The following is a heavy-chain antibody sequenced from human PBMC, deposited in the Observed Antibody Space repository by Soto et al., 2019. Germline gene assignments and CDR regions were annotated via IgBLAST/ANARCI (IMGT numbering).Heavy chain of an antibody. J-gene: IGHJ4*02. Sequence: QVQLVQSGAEVKKPGASVKVSCKASGYTFTSYGISWVRQAPGQGLEWMGWTSAYNGNTNYAQKLQGRVTMTTDTSTSTAYMELRSLRSNDTAVYYCARDPIQPLSSSNFDYWGQGTLVTVSS. CDR2: TSAYNGNT. CDR3: ARDPIQPLSSSNFDY. V-gene: IGHV1-18*01. CDR1: GYTFTSYG. D-gene: IGHD5-18*01.